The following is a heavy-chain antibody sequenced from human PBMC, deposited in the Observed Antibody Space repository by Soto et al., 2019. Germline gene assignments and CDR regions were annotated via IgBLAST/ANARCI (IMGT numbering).Heavy chain of an antibody. J-gene: IGHJ6*03. Sequence: ETLSLTCTVSGGSISSSSYYWGWILQPPGKGLEWIGSIYYSGSTYYNPSLKSRVTISVDTSKNQFSLKLSSVTAADTAVYYCARHGHITIXGVVISPMDVWGKGTTVT. CDR2: IYYSGST. CDR1: GGSISSSSYY. D-gene: IGHD3-3*01. CDR3: ARHGHITIXGVVISPMDV. V-gene: IGHV4-39*01.